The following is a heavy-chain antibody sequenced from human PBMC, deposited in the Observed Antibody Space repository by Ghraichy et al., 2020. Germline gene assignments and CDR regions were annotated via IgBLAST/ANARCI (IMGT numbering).Heavy chain of an antibody. CDR3: ARRRSYYYDSSGYPCFDY. Sequence: SETLSLTCTVSGGSISSSSYYWGWIRQPPGKGLEWIGSIYYSGSTYYNPSLKSRVTISVDTSKNQFSLKLSSVTAADTAVYYCARRRSYYYDSSGYPCFDYWGQGTLVTVSS. CDR1: GGSISSSSYY. D-gene: IGHD3-22*01. CDR2: IYYSGST. V-gene: IGHV4-39*01. J-gene: IGHJ4*02.